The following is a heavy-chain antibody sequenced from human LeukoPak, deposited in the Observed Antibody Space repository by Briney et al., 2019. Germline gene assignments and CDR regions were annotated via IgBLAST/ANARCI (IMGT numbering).Heavy chain of an antibody. V-gene: IGHV3-23*01. D-gene: IGHD1-26*01. Sequence: GGSLRLSCAASGFTFSSYAMSWVRQAPEKGLEWVSTISGSGGGTYYADSVKGRFTISRDDSKNTLYLHMNSLRAEDTAVYYRAKDLGRYRNNYFDYWGQGTLVTVSS. J-gene: IGHJ4*02. CDR3: AKDLGRYRNNYFDY. CDR2: ISGSGGGT. CDR1: GFTFSSYA.